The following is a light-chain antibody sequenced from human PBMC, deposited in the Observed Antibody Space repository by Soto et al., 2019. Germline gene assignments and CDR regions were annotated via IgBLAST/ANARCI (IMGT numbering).Light chain of an antibody. J-gene: IGKJ1*01. Sequence: DIVMTQTPLSLPVTLGQPVSISCRSIQSLLHSDGNTYLSWFHQRPGQPPRLLLYKISNRFSGVPDRFSGSGAETDFTLKITRVEAEDVGVYYCMQATRVTRSFGQGTKVDIK. CDR1: QSLLHSDGNTY. CDR3: MQATRVTRS. CDR2: KIS. V-gene: IGKV2-24*01.